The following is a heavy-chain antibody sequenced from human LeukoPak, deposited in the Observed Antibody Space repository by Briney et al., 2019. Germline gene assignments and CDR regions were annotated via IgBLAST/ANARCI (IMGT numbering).Heavy chain of an antibody. D-gene: IGHD2/OR15-2a*01. V-gene: IGHV4-34*01. J-gene: IGHJ3*01. CDR1: GFTVSSNY. CDR2: INHSGST. CDR3: ARVYLANDAFDV. Sequence: GSLGLSCAASGFTVSSNYMSWVRQPPGKGLEWIGEINHSGSTSYNPSFKSRVTISVDTSKNQFSLKLSSVTAADTAVYYCARVYLANDAFDVWGQGTMVTVSS.